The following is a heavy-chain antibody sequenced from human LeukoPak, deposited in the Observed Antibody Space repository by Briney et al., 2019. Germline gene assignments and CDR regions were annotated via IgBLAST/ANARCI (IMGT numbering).Heavy chain of an antibody. Sequence: PSETLSLTCAVYGGSFSGYYWSWIRQPPGKGLEWIGEINHSGSTNYNPSLKSRVTISVDTSKNQFSLKLSSVTAADTAVYYCARTESDTAMVRGRYYFDYWGQGTLVTVSS. J-gene: IGHJ4*02. D-gene: IGHD5-18*01. CDR2: INHSGST. CDR1: GGSFSGYY. V-gene: IGHV4-34*01. CDR3: ARTESDTAMVRGRYYFDY.